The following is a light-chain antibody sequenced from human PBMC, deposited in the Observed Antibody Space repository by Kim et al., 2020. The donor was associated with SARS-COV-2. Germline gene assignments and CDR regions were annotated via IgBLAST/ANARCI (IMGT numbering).Light chain of an antibody. CDR2: DLS. V-gene: IGLV2-11*01. CDR1: IRNFCAYTS. CDR3: CSYAGSYV. Sequence: PSPSVTTSRPGTIRNFCAYTSLSWYLPPPVKAPNLIFYDLSTRPSWVPVRFSGSKSGTTASLTISGLHAEDEADYYCCSYAGSYVFGTGTKVTVL. J-gene: IGLJ1*01.